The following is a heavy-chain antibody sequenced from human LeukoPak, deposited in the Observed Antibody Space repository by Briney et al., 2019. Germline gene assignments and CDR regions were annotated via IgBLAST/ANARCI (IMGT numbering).Heavy chain of an antibody. Sequence: GGSLRLSCAASGFTFSSYWMSWVRQAPGRGLEWVANIKQDGSEKYYVDSVKGRFTISRDNAKNSLYLQMNSLRAEDTAVYYCARDWEAGAAPMWRYYYYSMDVWGQGTTVTVSS. CDR1: GFTFSSYW. J-gene: IGHJ6*02. CDR3: ARDWEAGAAPMWRYYYYSMDV. CDR2: IKQDGSEK. V-gene: IGHV3-7*01. D-gene: IGHD6-19*01.